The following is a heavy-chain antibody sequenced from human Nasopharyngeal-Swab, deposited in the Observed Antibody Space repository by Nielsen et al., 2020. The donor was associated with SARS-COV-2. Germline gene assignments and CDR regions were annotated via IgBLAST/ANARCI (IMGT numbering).Heavy chain of an antibody. J-gene: IGHJ6*03. Sequence: SETLSLTCAVYGGSFSGYYWSWIRQPPGKGLEWIGEINHSGSTNYNPSLKSRVTISVDTSKNQFSLKLSSVTAADTAVYYCARAHVVVVAATLVWDYYYMDVWGKGTTVTVSS. CDR2: INHSGST. V-gene: IGHV4-34*01. D-gene: IGHD2-15*01. CDR3: ARAHVVVVAATLVWDYYYMDV. CDR1: GGSFSGYY.